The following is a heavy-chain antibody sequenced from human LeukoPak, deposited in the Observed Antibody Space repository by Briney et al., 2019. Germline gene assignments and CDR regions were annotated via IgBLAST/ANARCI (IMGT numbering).Heavy chain of an antibody. Sequence: ASEKVSCKASGYTFTSYYMHWVRQAPGQGLEWMGIINPSGGSTSYAQKFQGRVTMTRDTSTSTVYMELSSLRSEDTAVYYCARVVGAVDAFDIWGQGTMVTVSS. CDR3: ARVVGAVDAFDI. V-gene: IGHV1-46*01. CDR1: GYTFTSYY. J-gene: IGHJ3*02. CDR2: INPSGGST. D-gene: IGHD1-26*01.